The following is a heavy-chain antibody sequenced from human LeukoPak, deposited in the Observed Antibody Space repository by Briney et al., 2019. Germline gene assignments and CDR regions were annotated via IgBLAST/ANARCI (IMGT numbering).Heavy chain of an antibody. V-gene: IGHV3-23*01. Sequence: GGSLRLSCAASGFNFWGSGMHWVRQAPGKGPEWVSAISGSGGSTYYADSVKGRFTISRDNSKNTLYLQMNSLRAEDTAVYYCAKDRYYYDSSIGLYYFDYWGQGTLVTVSS. CDR1: GFNFWGSG. CDR3: AKDRYYYDSSIGLYYFDY. CDR2: ISGSGGST. D-gene: IGHD3-22*01. J-gene: IGHJ4*02.